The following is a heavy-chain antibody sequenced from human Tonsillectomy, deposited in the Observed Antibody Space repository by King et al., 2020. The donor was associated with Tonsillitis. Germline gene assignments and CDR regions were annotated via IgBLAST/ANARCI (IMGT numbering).Heavy chain of an antibody. J-gene: IGHJ4*02. V-gene: IGHV4-34*01. CDR2: INHSGST. Sequence: VQLQQWGAGLLKPSETLSLTCAVYGGSFSGYYWSWIRQPPGKGLEWIGEINHSGSTNYNPSLKSRVTVSVDTSKNQFSLKLSSVTAADTAVYYCARRDDSYGYGRTPDYWGQGTLDTVSS. CDR1: GGSFSGYY. D-gene: IGHD5-18*01. CDR3: ARRDDSYGYGRTPDY.